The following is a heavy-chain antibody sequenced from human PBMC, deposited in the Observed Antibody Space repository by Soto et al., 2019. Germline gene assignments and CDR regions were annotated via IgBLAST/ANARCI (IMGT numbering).Heavy chain of an antibody. J-gene: IGHJ3*02. CDR3: AGELISSSMGAFDI. CDR1: GFRFGDYA. Sequence: GGSLRLSCAGSGFRFGDYAMHWVRQPPGKGLEWVSGISWNSINRGYADSVKGRFTISRDNAKNSLYMQMNNLRPGDTGLYYCAGELISSSMGAFDIWGQGTLVTVSS. D-gene: IGHD2-2*01. CDR2: ISWNSINR. V-gene: IGHV3-9*01.